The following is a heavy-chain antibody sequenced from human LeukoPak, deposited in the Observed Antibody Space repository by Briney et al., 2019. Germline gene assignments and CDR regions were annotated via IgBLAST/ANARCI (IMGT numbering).Heavy chain of an antibody. D-gene: IGHD2-2*01. V-gene: IGHV1-18*01. Sequence: GASVKVSCKASGYTFTSYGISWVRQAPGQGLEWMGWISAYNGNTNYAQKLQGRVTMTTDTSTSTAYMELRSLRSDDTAVYYCAREVGTSKLFNWFDPWGQGTLVTVSS. CDR1: GYTFTSYG. J-gene: IGHJ5*02. CDR3: AREVGTSKLFNWFDP. CDR2: ISAYNGNT.